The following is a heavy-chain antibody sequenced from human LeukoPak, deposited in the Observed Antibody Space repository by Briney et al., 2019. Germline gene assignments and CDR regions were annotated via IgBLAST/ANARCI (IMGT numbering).Heavy chain of an antibody. J-gene: IGHJ4*02. CDR1: GGSISTYY. CDR2: IDYSGTA. CDR3: ARAGGSYSFDY. Sequence: PSETLSLTCTVSGGSISTYYWNWLRQPPGKGLEWMGYIDYSGTANINSPLKSRGALSIDTSRNQFSLKLSSVTAADTAVYYCARAGGSYSFDYWGQGTRVTVSS. V-gene: IGHV4-59*01. D-gene: IGHD1-26*01.